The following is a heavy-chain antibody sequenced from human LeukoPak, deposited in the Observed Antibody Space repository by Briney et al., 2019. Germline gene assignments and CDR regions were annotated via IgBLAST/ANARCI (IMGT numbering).Heavy chain of an antibody. CDR3: ATDFGQLGHSRYHDAFDI. V-gene: IGHV1-18*01. D-gene: IGHD6-13*01. J-gene: IGHJ3*02. CDR2: ISAYNGNT. CDR1: GYTFTSYG. Sequence: ASVKVSCKASGYTFTSYGISWVRQAPGQGLEWMGWISAYNGNTNYAQKLQGRVTMTTDTSTSTAYMELRSLRSEDTAVYYCATDFGQLGHSRYHDAFDIWGQGTMVAVSS.